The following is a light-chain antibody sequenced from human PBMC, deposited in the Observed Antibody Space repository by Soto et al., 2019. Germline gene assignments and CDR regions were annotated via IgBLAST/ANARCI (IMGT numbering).Light chain of an antibody. V-gene: IGLV1-44*01. CDR2: SNN. CDR3: AAWDDSLNAVV. Sequence: QAVVTQAPSTSGTPGQRVTISCSGSSSNIGSYAVNWYQQLPGRAPKLLIYSNNQRPSGVPDRFSGSKSATSASLAISGLQSEDEADYYCAAWDDSLNAVVFGGGTKVTVL. CDR1: SSNIGSYA. J-gene: IGLJ2*01.